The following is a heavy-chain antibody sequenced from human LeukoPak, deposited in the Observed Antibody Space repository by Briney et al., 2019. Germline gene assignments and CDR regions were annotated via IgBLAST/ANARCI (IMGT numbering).Heavy chain of an antibody. CDR1: GFTFSTYA. J-gene: IGHJ3*02. V-gene: IGHV3-23*01. CDR3: TVELLKAFDI. CDR2: ISGSGDNT. Sequence: GGSLRLXCAASGFTFSTYAMSWVRQAPGKGLEWVSAISGSGDNTYYADSVKGRFTISRDNSKNTLYLQMNSLRAEDTAVYYCTVELLKAFDIWGQGTMVTVSS. D-gene: IGHD1-26*01.